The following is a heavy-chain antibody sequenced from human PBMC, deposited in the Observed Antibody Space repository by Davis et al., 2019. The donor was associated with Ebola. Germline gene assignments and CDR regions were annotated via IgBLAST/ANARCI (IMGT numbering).Heavy chain of an antibody. V-gene: IGHV1-2*02. Sequence: ASVKVSCKASGYTFTGHYVHWVRQTPGQGLEWMGWIDPDSGGTNFAQKFQGRVTMTRDTSINTAYMELSRLRSDDTAIYYCVRTSKNGYNPFIDYWGQGTLVTVSS. CDR2: IDPDSGGT. J-gene: IGHJ4*02. D-gene: IGHD5-24*01. CDR1: GYTFTGHY. CDR3: VRTSKNGYNPFIDY.